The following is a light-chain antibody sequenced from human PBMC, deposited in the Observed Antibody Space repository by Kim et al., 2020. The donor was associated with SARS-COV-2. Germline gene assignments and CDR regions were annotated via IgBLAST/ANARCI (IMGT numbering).Light chain of an antibody. CDR3: QQSYSAPLT. Sequence: APVGDRVTIYCRASKSISSYLNWYQQKPGKAPKLLIYAASSLQSGVPARFSGSGSGTDFTLTITSLQPEDFATYYCQQSYSAPLTFGGGTKVDIK. J-gene: IGKJ4*01. CDR1: KSISSY. CDR2: AAS. V-gene: IGKV1-39*01.